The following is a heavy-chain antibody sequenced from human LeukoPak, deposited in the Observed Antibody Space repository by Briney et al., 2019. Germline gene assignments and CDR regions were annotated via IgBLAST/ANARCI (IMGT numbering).Heavy chain of an antibody. V-gene: IGHV3-74*03. CDR2: INPDGSIR. J-gene: IGHJ4*02. D-gene: IGHD1-26*01. CDR1: GLTFSTYW. CDR3: AREARVGGALQY. Sequence: PGGSLRLSCAASGLTFSTYWMHWVLQAPGKGLAWVARINPDGSIRTYANSVQGRVTISRDTAKDTLFLQMNSLRAEDTAVYYCAREARVGGALQYWGQGTPVTVSS.